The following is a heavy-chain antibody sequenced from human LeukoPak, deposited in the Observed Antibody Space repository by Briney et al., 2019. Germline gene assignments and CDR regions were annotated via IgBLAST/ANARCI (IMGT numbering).Heavy chain of an antibody. CDR1: GGTFNNSA. Sequence: SVKVSCKTSGGTFNNSAISWVRQAPGQGLEWLGGIMPLFGTAGYAQKFQGRVTMTRNTSISTAYMELSSLRSEDTAVYYCARVSSSSWPEYFQHWGQGTLVTVSS. V-gene: IGHV1-69*05. D-gene: IGHD6-13*01. CDR2: IMPLFGTA. J-gene: IGHJ1*01. CDR3: ARVSSSSWPEYFQH.